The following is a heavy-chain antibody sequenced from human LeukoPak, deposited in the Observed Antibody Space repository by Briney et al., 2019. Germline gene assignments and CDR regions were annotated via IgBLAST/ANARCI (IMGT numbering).Heavy chain of an antibody. V-gene: IGHV4-34*01. J-gene: IGHJ3*01. CDR1: AGSFSGYY. CDR3: ARDQSIVRGAFDV. Sequence: PSETLSLTCAVYAGSFSGYYWSWIRQPPGKGLEWIGEINHSGSTNYNLPLKSRVTISVDTSKNQFSLKLSSVTAADTSVYYCARDQSIVRGAFDVWGQGTMVTVSS. CDR2: INHSGST. D-gene: IGHD1-26*01.